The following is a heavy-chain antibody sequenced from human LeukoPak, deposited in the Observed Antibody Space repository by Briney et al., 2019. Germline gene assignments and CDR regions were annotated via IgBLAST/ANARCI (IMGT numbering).Heavy chain of an antibody. V-gene: IGHV3-48*01. Sequence: GGSLRLSCAASGFTFSSYNMNWVRQAPGKGLEWVSYISSSSNTIYYADSVKGRFTISRDNAKNSLYLQMNSLRAEDTAVYYCATESGTYSGTCFDYWGQGTLVTVSS. D-gene: IGHD1-26*01. J-gene: IGHJ4*02. CDR3: ATESGTYSGTCFDY. CDR1: GFTFSSYN. CDR2: ISSSSNTI.